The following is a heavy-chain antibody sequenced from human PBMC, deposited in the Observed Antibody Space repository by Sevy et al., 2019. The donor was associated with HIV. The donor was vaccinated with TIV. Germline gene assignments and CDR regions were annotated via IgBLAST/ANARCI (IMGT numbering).Heavy chain of an antibody. V-gene: IGHV1-69*04. Sequence: ASVEVSCKASGGTFSSYAINWVRQAPGQGLEWMGRIIPIPGIPNYAQKFQGRVTITADKSTSTAYMELSSLRSEDTAVYYCARDASSYCTSYSCYGGWFDPWGQGTLVTVSS. CDR2: IIPIPGIP. CDR3: ARDASSYCTSYSCYGGWFDP. J-gene: IGHJ5*02. CDR1: GGTFSSYA. D-gene: IGHD2-2*01.